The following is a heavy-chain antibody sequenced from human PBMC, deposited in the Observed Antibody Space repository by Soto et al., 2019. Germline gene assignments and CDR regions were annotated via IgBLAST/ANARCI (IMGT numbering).Heavy chain of an antibody. J-gene: IGHJ3*02. V-gene: IGHV3-9*01. CDR2: ISWNSGSI. CDR1: GFTFDDYA. D-gene: IGHD3-3*01. Sequence: EVQLVESGGGLVQPGRSLRLSCAASGFTFDDYAMHWVRQAPGKGLEWVSGISWNSGSIGYADSVKGRFTISSDNAKNTLYLQMTSLRAEDTALYYCAKDIGGDFWRGYAFDIWGQGTMVTVSS. CDR3: AKDIGGDFWRGYAFDI.